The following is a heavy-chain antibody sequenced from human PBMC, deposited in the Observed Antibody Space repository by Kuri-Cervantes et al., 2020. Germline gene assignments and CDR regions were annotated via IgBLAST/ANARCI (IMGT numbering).Heavy chain of an antibody. D-gene: IGHD4-17*01. J-gene: IGHJ4*02. CDR3: AKDRGRWQTVYYFDY. V-gene: IGHV3-30*04. CDR1: GFTFSSYA. CDR2: ISYDGSNK. Sequence: GESLKISCAASGFTFSSYAMHWVRQAPGKGLEWVAVISYDGSNKYYADSLKGRFTISRDNSKNTLYLQMNSLRAEDTAVYYCAKDRGRWQTVYYFDYWGQGTLVTVSS.